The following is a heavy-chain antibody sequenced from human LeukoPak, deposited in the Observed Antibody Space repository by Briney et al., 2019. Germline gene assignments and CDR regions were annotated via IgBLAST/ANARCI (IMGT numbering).Heavy chain of an antibody. CDR3: ARHWERGWYFDL. D-gene: IGHD1-26*01. V-gene: IGHV4-59*08. CDR1: GGSFSDYY. J-gene: IGHJ2*01. CDR2: IYYSGST. Sequence: SETLSLTCAVYGGSFSDYYWSWIRQPPGKGLEWIGYIYYSGSTNYNPSLKSRVTISVDTSKNQFSLKLSSVTAADTAVYYCARHWERGWYFDLWGRGTLVTVSS.